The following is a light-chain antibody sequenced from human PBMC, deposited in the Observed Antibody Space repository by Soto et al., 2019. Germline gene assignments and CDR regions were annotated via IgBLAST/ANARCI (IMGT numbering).Light chain of an antibody. CDR1: QSVSSSY. V-gene: IGKV3D-20*01. CDR3: QQYVSSPT. Sequence: EIVLMQSPATLSLSPGERATLSCGASQSVSSSYLAWYQQKPGLAPRLLIYDASYRATGIPDRFSGSGSGTDFTLTISRLEPEDFAVYYCQQYVSSPTFGQGTRLEIK. J-gene: IGKJ5*01. CDR2: DAS.